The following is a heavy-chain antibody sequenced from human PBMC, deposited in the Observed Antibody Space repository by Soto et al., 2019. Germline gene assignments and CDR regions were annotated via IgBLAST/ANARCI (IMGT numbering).Heavy chain of an antibody. CDR1: GFSLSTSGVG. D-gene: IGHD2-21*01. V-gene: IGHV2-5*02. Sequence: QITLKESGPTLVKPTQTLTLTCTFSGFSLSTSGVGVGWIRQPPGKALEWLALIYWDDDKRYSPSLKSRHTITKDTSKNQEVLTITTMDPVDTAAYYCAHSPQAVWWLPNYFDYWGQGSLVTLST. J-gene: IGHJ4*02. CDR3: AHSPQAVWWLPNYFDY. CDR2: IYWDDDK.